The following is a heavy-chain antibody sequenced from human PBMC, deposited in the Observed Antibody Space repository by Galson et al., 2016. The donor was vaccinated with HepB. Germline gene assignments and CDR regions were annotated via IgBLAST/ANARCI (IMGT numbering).Heavy chain of an antibody. D-gene: IGHD6-19*01. V-gene: IGHV1-8*01. CDR1: GYTFTSYD. CDR3: ARDQEYSSGSRWGAFDI. Sequence: SVKVSCKASGYTFTSYDINWVRQATGQGLEWMGWMNPNSGDAGYAQKFQGRVTMTRDTSTSTVYMELSSLRSEDTALYYCARDQEYSSGSRWGAFDIWGQGTMVTVSS. J-gene: IGHJ3*02. CDR2: MNPNSGDA.